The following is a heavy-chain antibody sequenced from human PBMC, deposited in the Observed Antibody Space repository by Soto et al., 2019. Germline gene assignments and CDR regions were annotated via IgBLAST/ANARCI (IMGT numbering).Heavy chain of an antibody. J-gene: IGHJ6*02. CDR1: GGSISSYY. V-gene: IGHV4-59*01. CDR3: ARVEREDYYYYGMDV. D-gene: IGHD6-25*01. Sequence: SETLSLTCTVSGGSISSYYWSWIRQPPGKGLEWIGYIYYSGNTNYNPSHKSRVTISVDTSKNQFSLKLSSVTAADTAVYYCARVEREDYYYYGMDVWGQGTTVTVS. CDR2: IYYSGNT.